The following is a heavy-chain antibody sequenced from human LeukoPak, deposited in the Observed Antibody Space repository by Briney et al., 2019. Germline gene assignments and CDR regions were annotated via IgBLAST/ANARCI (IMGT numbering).Heavy chain of an antibody. V-gene: IGHV3-48*03. Sequence: GGSLRLSCAVSGLPFSIYEMNWVRQAPGKGLEWVSNIGSSGTTIYYAGSVKGRFSISRDNAKSSLYLQMNSLRVEDTAVYYCALLAVASDFDYWGQGALVTVSS. J-gene: IGHJ4*02. CDR1: GLPFSIYE. D-gene: IGHD6-19*01. CDR2: IGSSGTTI. CDR3: ALLAVASDFDY.